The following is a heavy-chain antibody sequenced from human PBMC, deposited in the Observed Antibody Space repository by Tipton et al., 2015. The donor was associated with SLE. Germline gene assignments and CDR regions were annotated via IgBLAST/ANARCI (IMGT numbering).Heavy chain of an antibody. V-gene: IGHV4-59*11. D-gene: IGHD2-8*01. Sequence: TLSLTCSVSGASISSHYWTWIRQPPGKGLEWIGYISDSGITNYNPSLKSRVAISIDTSKNQFSLNLSSVTAADTALYYCARVLGSRYCTNGVCTSPYYFCYYMDVWGRGTSVTVSS. J-gene: IGHJ6*03. CDR3: ARVLGSRYCTNGVCTSPYYFCYYMDV. CDR1: GASISSHY. CDR2: ISDSGIT.